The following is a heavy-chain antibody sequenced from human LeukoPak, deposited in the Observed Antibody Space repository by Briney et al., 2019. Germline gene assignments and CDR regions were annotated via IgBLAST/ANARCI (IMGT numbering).Heavy chain of an antibody. CDR2: LYSDGNT. D-gene: IGHD1-14*01. Sequence: GGSLRLSCAASGFTVITNDMTWVRQAPGKGLEWVSVLYSDGNTKYADSVQCRFTISRDNSKNTLYLEMNSPSPDDTAVYYCARGVEPLAANTLAYWGQGTLVTVSS. CDR3: ARGVEPLAANTLAY. J-gene: IGHJ4*02. V-gene: IGHV3-53*01. CDR1: GFTVITND.